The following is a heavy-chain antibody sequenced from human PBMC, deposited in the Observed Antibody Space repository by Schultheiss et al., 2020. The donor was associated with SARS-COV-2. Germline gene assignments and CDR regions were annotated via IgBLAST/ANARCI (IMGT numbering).Heavy chain of an antibody. V-gene: IGHV3-48*01. D-gene: IGHD2-2*02. J-gene: IGHJ6*03. CDR2: ISSTSSSI. CDR1: GFTFSSYS. CDR3: ARDREFHCSSTSCYTGYYYYYMDV. Sequence: GESLKISCAASGFTFSSYSMNWVRQAPEKGLEWVSYISSTSSSIHYADSVKGRFTISRDNSKNTLYLQMNSLRAEDMAVYYCARDREFHCSSTSCYTGYYYYYMDVWGKGTTVTVSS.